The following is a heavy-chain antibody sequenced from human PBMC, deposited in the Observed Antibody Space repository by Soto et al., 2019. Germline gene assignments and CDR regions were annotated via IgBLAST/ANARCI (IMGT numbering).Heavy chain of an antibody. J-gene: IGHJ4*02. V-gene: IGHV3-23*01. D-gene: IGHD4-17*01. CDR2: NSGSGGST. Sequence: EVQVLESGGGLIQPGGTLRLSCAASRFIFSSYGMSWVRQAPGKGLEWVSGNSGSGGSTWYADSVKGRFTISRDNSKKTLYLQMSSLRVDDTAVYYCAKSPVEYGTFDYWGQGTLVTVSS. CDR1: RFIFSSYG. CDR3: AKSPVEYGTFDY.